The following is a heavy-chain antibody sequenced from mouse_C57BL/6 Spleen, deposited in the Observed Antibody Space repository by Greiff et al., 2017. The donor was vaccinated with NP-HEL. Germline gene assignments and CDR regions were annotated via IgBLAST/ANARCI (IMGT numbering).Heavy chain of an antibody. J-gene: IGHJ4*01. CDR3: ARYTTGSYYYAMDY. CDR2: IDPNSGGT. D-gene: IGHD1-1*01. V-gene: IGHV1-72*01. Sequence: VQLQQSGAELVKPGASVKLSCKASGYTFTSYWMHWVKQRPGRGLEWIGRIDPNSGGTKYNEKFKSKATLTVDKPSSTAYMQLSSLTSEDSAVYYCARYTTGSYYYAMDYWGQGTSVTVSS. CDR1: GYTFTSYW.